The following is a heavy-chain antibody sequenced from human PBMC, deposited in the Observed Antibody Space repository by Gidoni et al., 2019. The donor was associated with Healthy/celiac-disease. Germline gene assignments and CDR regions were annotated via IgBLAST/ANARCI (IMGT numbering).Heavy chain of an antibody. V-gene: IGHV4-61*02. Sequence: QVQLQESGPGLAKPSQTLSITCTVPGGSISSGTYYWSWIRRPAGKGLEWIGRIYTSGSTNYNPSLKSRVTMSVDTSKNQFSLKLSSVTAADTAVYYCARDSVVVTDYYYYMDVWGKGTTVTVSS. CDR1: GGSISSGTYY. CDR2: IYTSGST. D-gene: IGHD2-21*02. CDR3: ARDSVVVTDYYYYMDV. J-gene: IGHJ6*03.